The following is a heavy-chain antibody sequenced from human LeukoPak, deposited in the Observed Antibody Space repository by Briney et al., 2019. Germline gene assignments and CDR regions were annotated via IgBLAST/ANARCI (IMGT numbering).Heavy chain of an antibody. V-gene: IGHV4-39*01. CDR3: ARGRMVRGVDWNWFDP. CDR2: IYYSGST. Sequence: SETLSLTCTVSGGSISSSSYYWGWIRQPPGKGLEWIGRIYYSGSTYYNPSLKRRVTISLDTSKNQFSLKLSSVTAADTAVYYCARGRMVRGVDWNWFDPWGQGTLVTVSS. CDR1: GGSISSSSYY. J-gene: IGHJ5*02. D-gene: IGHD3-10*01.